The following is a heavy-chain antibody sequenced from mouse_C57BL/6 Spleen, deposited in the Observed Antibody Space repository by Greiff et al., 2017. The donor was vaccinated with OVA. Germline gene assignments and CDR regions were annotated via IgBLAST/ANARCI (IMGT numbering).Heavy chain of an antibody. CDR2: IYPGSGST. CDR3: ARDYPMRFAY. V-gene: IGHV1-55*01. CDR1: GYTFTSYW. Sequence: QVHVKQPGAELVKPGASVKMSCKASGYTFTSYWITWVKQRPGQGLEWIGDIYPGSGSTNYNEKFKSKATLTVDTSSSTAYMQLSSLTSEDTAVYYCARDYPMRFAYWGQGTLVTVSA. J-gene: IGHJ3*01. D-gene: IGHD2-4*01.